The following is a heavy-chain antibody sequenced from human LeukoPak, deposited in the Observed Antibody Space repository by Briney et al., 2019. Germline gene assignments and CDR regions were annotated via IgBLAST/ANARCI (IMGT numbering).Heavy chain of an antibody. Sequence: ASVKVSCKASGYTFTSYGISWVRQAPGQGLEWMGWISAYNGNTNYAQKLQGRVTMTTDTSTSTAYMELRSLRSDDTAVYYCARGADSSGYSYPIDYWGQGTLVTVSS. D-gene: IGHD3-22*01. CDR3: ARGADSSGYSYPIDY. V-gene: IGHV1-18*01. J-gene: IGHJ4*02. CDR2: ISAYNGNT. CDR1: GYTFTSYG.